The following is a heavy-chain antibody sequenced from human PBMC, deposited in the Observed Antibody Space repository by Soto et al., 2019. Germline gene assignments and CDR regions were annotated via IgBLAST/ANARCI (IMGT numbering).Heavy chain of an antibody. J-gene: IGHJ3*02. V-gene: IGHV1-69*13. CDR3: AVTRRDGAFDI. CDR2: IIPIFGTA. CDR1: GGTFSSYA. Sequence: GASVKVSCKASGGTFSSYAIGWVRQAPGQGLEWMGGIIPIFGTANYAQKFQGRVTITADESTSTAYMELSSLRSEDTAVYYCAVTRRDGAFDIRGQGTMVTVSS.